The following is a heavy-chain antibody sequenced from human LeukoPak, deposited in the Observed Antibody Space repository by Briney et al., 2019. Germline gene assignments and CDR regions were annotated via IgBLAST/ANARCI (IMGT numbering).Heavy chain of an antibody. CDR3: ARDRGDIWFGELDAFDI. V-gene: IGHV4-61*02. Sequence: PSETLSLTCTVSGGSISSGSYYWYWIRQPAGKGLEWIGRISTSGSTNYNPSLKSRVTMSVDTSKNQFSLKLSSVTAADTAVYYCARDRGDIWFGELDAFDIWGQGTMVTVSS. CDR2: ISTSGST. D-gene: IGHD3-10*01. J-gene: IGHJ3*02. CDR1: GGSISSGSYY.